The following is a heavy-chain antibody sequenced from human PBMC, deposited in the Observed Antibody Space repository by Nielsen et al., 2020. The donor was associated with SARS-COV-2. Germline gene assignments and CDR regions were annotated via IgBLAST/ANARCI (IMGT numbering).Heavy chain of an antibody. D-gene: IGHD3-3*01. Sequence: GGSLRLSCAASGFTFSSYAMSWVRQAPGKGLEWVSAISGSGGSTYYADSVKGRFTISRDNSKNTLYLQMNSLRAEDTAVYYCAKRGLVGSGYYKLVYWGQGTLVTVSS. V-gene: IGHV3-23*01. CDR3: AKRGLVGSGYYKLVY. CDR2: ISGSGGST. CDR1: GFTFSSYA. J-gene: IGHJ4*02.